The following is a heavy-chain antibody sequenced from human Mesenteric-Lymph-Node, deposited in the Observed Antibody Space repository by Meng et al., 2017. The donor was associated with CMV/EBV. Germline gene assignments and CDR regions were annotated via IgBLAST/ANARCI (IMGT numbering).Heavy chain of an antibody. CDR2: ISGSGGST. CDR1: GFTFNVFS. V-gene: IGHV3-23*01. CDR3: AKDPPYDFWSGHMGGGMDV. J-gene: IGHJ6*02. Sequence: GGSLRLSCAASGFTFNVFSMNWVRQAPGKGLEWVSAISGSGGSTYYADSVKGRFTISRDNSKNTLYLQMNSLRAEDTAVYYCAKDPPYDFWSGHMGGGMDVWGQGTTVTVSS. D-gene: IGHD3-3*01.